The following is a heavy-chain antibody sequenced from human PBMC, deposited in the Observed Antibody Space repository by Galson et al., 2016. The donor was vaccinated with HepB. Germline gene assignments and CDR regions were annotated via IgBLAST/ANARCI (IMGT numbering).Heavy chain of an antibody. D-gene: IGHD4-17*01. CDR2: IEYTGST. J-gene: IGHJ3*02. Sequence: SETLSLTCTVSGGSISTYYWSWIRQPPGKGLEWIGHIEYTGSTNYNPSLGSRVTISVDTSKSQFSLKLSSVTAADTAVYYCARDSREVGAYWDDVFDMCGQGTMVTVSS. V-gene: IGHV4-59*01. CDR3: ARDSREVGAYWDDVFDM. CDR1: GGSISTYY.